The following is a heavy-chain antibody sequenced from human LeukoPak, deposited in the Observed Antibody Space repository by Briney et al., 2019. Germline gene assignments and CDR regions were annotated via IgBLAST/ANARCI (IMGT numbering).Heavy chain of an antibody. D-gene: IGHD5-12*01. Sequence: GGSLRLSCAASGFTFSSYSMNWVRQAPGKGLEWVSYISSSSSTIYYADSVKGRFTISRDNAKNSLYLQMNSLRAEDTAVYYCAKEGALVATMLVRFAFDIWGQGTMVTVSS. V-gene: IGHV3-48*04. CDR3: AKEGALVATMLVRFAFDI. CDR2: ISSSSSTI. CDR1: GFTFSSYS. J-gene: IGHJ3*02.